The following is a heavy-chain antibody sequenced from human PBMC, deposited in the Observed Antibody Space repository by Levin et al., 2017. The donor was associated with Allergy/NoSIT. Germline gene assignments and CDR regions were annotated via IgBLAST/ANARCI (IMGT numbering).Heavy chain of an antibody. V-gene: IGHV4-39*01. Sequence: SETLSLTCTVSGGSISSSSYYWGWIRQPPGKGLEWIGSIYYSGSTYYNPSLKSRVTISVDTSKNQFSLKLSSVTAADTAVYYCATSSSGWSAPTWGQGTLVTVSS. J-gene: IGHJ4*02. D-gene: IGHD6-19*01. CDR1: GGSISSSSYY. CDR2: IYYSGST. CDR3: ATSSSGWSAPT.